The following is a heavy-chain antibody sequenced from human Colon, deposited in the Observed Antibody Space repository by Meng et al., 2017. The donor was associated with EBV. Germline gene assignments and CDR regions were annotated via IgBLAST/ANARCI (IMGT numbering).Heavy chain of an antibody. J-gene: IGHJ4*02. Sequence: VELGGAGGCFVPPGESLCLSCEASGDTFTTSSGHWVRQASGKGLEWVGRITTKASNYATAYVASVEGRFTVSRDDSTNTAYLRMNSLKTEDTAVYYCTNLDYWGQGILVTVSS. CDR3: TNLDY. CDR1: GDTFTTSS. V-gene: IGHV3-73*02. CDR2: ITTKASNYAT.